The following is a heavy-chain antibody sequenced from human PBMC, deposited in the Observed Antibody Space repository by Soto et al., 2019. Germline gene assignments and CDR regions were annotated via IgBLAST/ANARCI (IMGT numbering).Heavy chain of an antibody. CDR2: IYYSGST. CDR1: GGSISSSSYY. D-gene: IGHD6-13*01. Sequence: QLQLQESGPGLVKPSETLSLTCTVSGGSISSSSYYWGWIRQPPGKGLEWIGSIYYSGSTYYNPSLKSGVTMSVDTSKNQFSLKLSSVTAADTAVYYCARRGIAAAGTLGYYYYYMDVWGKGTTVTVSS. V-gene: IGHV4-39*01. CDR3: ARRGIAAAGTLGYYYYYMDV. J-gene: IGHJ6*03.